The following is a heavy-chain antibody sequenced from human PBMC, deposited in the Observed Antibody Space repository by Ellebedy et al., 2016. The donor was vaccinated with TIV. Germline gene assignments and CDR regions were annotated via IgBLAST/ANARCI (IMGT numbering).Heavy chain of an antibody. D-gene: IGHD6-6*01. CDR2: IKEDGSDK. CDR3: ARPRPGYYFDY. J-gene: IGHJ4*02. V-gene: IGHV3-7*03. Sequence: GESLKISCAVSGFTFSNYWLSWVRQAPGKGLEWVASIKEDGSDKYYVDSVKGRFTISRDTAKNSLYLQMNSLRADDTAVYYCARPRPGYYFDYWGQGTLVTVSS. CDR1: GFTFSNYW.